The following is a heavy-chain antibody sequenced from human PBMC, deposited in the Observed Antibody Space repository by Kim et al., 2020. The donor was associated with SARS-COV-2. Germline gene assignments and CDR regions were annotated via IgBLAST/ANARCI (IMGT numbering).Heavy chain of an antibody. D-gene: IGHD2-21*02. V-gene: IGHV4-39*07. J-gene: IGHJ3*02. Sequence: SETLSLTCTVSGGSISSSSYYWGWIRQPPGKGLEWIGSIYYSGSTYYNPSLKSRVTISVDTSKNQFSLKLSSVTAADTAVYYCARGPRGDDAFDIWGQGT. CDR2: IYYSGST. CDR3: ARGPRGDDAFDI. CDR1: GGSISSSSYY.